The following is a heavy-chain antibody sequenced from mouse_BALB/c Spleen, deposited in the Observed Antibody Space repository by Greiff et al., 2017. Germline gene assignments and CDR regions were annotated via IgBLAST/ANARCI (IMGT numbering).Heavy chain of an antibody. Sequence: EVHLVESGGGLVKPGGSLKLSCAASGFTFSSYAMSWVRQSPEKRLEWVAEISSGGSYTYYPDTVTGRFTISRDNAKNTLYLEMSSLRSEDTAMYYCARVGRYDGQGAMDYWGQGTSVTVSS. J-gene: IGHJ4*01. CDR3: ARVGRYDGQGAMDY. CDR2: ISSGGSYT. CDR1: GFTFSSYA. V-gene: IGHV5-9-4*01. D-gene: IGHD2-14*01.